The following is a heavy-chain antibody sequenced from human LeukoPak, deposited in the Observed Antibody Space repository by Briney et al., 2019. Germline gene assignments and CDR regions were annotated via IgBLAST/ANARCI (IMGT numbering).Heavy chain of an antibody. D-gene: IGHD3-22*01. CDR3: ARTRCYYDSSGYYYLFYFDY. V-gene: IGHV4-4*02. J-gene: IGHJ4*02. CDR1: GGSISSSNW. CDR2: IYHSGST. Sequence: SETLSLTCAVSGGSISSSNWWSWVRQPPGKGLEWIGEIYHSGSTNYNPSLKSRVTISVDTSKNQFSLKLSSVTAADTAVYYCARTRCYYDSSGYYYLFYFDYWGQGTLVTVSS.